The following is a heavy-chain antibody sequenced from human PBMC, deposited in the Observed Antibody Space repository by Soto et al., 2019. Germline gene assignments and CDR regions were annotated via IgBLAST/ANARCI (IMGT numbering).Heavy chain of an antibody. CDR3: ARGVVVVPAAHRPNWFDP. J-gene: IGHJ5*02. CDR1: GGTFSSYA. V-gene: IGHV1-69*13. CDR2: IIPIFGTA. Sequence: ASVKVSCKASGGTFSSYAISWVRQARGQGLEWMGGIIPIFGTANYAQKFQGRVTITADESTSTAYMELSSLRSEDTAVYYCARGVVVVPAAHRPNWFDPWGQGTLVTVSS. D-gene: IGHD2-2*01.